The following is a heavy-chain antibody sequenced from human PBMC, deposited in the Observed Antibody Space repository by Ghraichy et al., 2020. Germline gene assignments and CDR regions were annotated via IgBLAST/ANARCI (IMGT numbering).Heavy chain of an antibody. CDR3: ARGRSNWSYFDS. J-gene: IGHJ4*02. D-gene: IGHD1-20*01. CDR2: VYHSGNT. CDR1: GDSISGYY. Sequence: ESLNISCTVSGDSISGYYWTWIRQPPGKGLEWIGYVYHSGNTNNNPSLKSRVTISVDTSKNQFSLKLSSVTAADTAVYYCARGRSNWSYFDSWGQGTLVTVSS. V-gene: IGHV4-59*01.